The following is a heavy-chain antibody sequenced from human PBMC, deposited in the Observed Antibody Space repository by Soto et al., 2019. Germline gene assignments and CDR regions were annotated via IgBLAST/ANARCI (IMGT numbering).Heavy chain of an antibody. CDR2: MSADNDNT. CDR1: GYTFSIFG. J-gene: IGHJ4*02. Sequence: QVQLVQSGAEVKKPGASVKVSCKASGYTFSIFGISWVRQAPGQGLEWMGWMSADNDNTNYAQKFQGRITMTTDTSTSTAYVELRSLRSDDTAVYYCARAGAQVTRYCDYWGQGTLVTVSS. D-gene: IGHD2-21*02. V-gene: IGHV1-18*01. CDR3: ARAGAQVTRYCDY.